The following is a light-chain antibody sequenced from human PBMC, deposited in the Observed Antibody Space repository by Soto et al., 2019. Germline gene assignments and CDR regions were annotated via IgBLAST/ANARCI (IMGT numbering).Light chain of an antibody. CDR1: QSVSSN. J-gene: IGKJ1*01. Sequence: EIVMTQSLATLSVSQGERATLSCRASQSVSSNLAWYQQKPGQAPRLLIYGASTRATGIPARFSGSGSGTEFTLTISSLQSEDFAVYYCQQYNNWPWTFGQGTKVDI. CDR3: QQYNNWPWT. V-gene: IGKV3-15*01. CDR2: GAS.